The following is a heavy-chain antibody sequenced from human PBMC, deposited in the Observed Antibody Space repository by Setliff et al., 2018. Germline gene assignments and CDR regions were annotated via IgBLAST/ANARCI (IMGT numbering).Heavy chain of an antibody. V-gene: IGHV3-48*03. CDR1: GFTFSSYE. D-gene: IGHD4-17*01. CDR2: ISSSGSTI. Sequence: PGGSLRLSCAASGFTFSSYEMNWVRQAPGKGLEWVSYISSSGSTIYYADSVKGRFTISRDNAKNSLYLQMNSLRAEDTAVYYCARDPNGDYVGAFDPWGQGILVTVSS. CDR3: ARDPNGDYVGAFDP. J-gene: IGHJ5*02.